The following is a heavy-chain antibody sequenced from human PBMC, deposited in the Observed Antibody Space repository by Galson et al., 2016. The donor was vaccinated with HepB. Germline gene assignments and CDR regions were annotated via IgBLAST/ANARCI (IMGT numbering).Heavy chain of an antibody. CDR3: ARDDDYVWGTYRYTRTVPQYYFDY. CDR1: GFTFSSYA. Sequence: SLRLSCAASGFTFSSYAMHWVRQAPGKGLEWVAVISFDGSNNFYADSVKGRFTISRDNSKNTLYLQMNSLRAEDTAVYYCARDDDYVWGTYRYTRTVPQYYFDYWGQGT. CDR2: ISFDGSNN. V-gene: IGHV3-30-3*01. D-gene: IGHD3-16*02. J-gene: IGHJ4*02.